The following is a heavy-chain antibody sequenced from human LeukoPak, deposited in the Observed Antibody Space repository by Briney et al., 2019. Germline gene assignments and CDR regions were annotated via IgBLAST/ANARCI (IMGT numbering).Heavy chain of an antibody. CDR2: INTDGSIT. D-gene: IGHD6-13*01. CDR1: GFIFSSYG. CDR3: AKGGSSHFDY. J-gene: IGHJ4*02. Sequence: GGSLRLSCAASGFIFSSYGMHWVRQAPGKGLVWVARINTDGSITSYADSVKGRFTISRDNTKNTLYLQMNSLRAEDTAVYYCAKGGSSHFDYWGQGTLVTVSS. V-gene: IGHV3-74*01.